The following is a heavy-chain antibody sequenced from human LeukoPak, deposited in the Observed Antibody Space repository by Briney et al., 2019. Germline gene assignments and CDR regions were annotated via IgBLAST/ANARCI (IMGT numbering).Heavy chain of an antibody. J-gene: IGHJ4*02. CDR2: ISAYSGNT. D-gene: IGHD2-2*01. V-gene: IGHV1-18*01. CDR3: ARDHFYCSSTTCYGETIDY. Sequence: ASVKVSCKASGYTFTNYGITWVRQAPGQGLEWMGWISAYSGNTNYAQKLQGRVTMTTDTSTSTAYMELRSLRSDDTAVFYCARDHFYCSSTTCYGETIDYWGQGTLVTVSS. CDR1: GYTFTNYG.